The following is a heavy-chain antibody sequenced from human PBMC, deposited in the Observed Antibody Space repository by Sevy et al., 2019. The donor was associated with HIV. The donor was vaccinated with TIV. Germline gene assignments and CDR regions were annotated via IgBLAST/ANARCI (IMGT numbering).Heavy chain of an antibody. CDR3: ARGRGDGSGSYYGGYFDY. CDR1: DGSFSGYY. J-gene: IGHJ4*02. Sequence: SDTLSLTCAVYDGSFSGYYWSWIRQPPGKGLEWIGEINHSGSTNYNPSLKSRVTISVDTSKNQFSLKLSSVTAADTAVYYCARGRGDGSGSYYGGYFDYWGQGTLVTVSS. CDR2: INHSGST. V-gene: IGHV4-34*01. D-gene: IGHD3-10*01.